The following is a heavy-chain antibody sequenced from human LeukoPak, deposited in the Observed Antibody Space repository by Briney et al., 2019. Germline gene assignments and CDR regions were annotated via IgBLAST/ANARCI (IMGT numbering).Heavy chain of an antibody. CDR3: ALRIAVPGGFDS. J-gene: IGHJ4*02. V-gene: IGHV3-72*01. Sequence: GGSLRLSCAASGFTFSDHYMDWVRQAPGKGLEWVGRTRNKANSYTTEYAASVKGRFTISRDNAKNSLYLQMNSLTAEDTAVYYCALRIAVPGGFDSWGQGTLVTVSS. CDR1: GFTFSDHY. D-gene: IGHD6-19*01. CDR2: TRNKANSYTT.